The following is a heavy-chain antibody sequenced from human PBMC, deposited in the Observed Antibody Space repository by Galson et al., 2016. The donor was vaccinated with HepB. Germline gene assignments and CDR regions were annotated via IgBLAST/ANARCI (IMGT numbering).Heavy chain of an antibody. CDR1: GDSVSRDSAA. D-gene: IGHD6-19*01. CDR2: TYYRSKWSN. J-gene: IGHJ6*02. CDR3: ARESSSWKHFLYYYGMDV. Sequence: CAISGDSVSRDSAAWHWIRQSPSRGLEWLGRTYYRSKWSNDYHLSVKSRIRIDADTSRNQFSLHLNTVNPGDTAVYHCARESSSWKHFLYYYGMDVWGQGTTVTVSS. V-gene: IGHV6-1*01.